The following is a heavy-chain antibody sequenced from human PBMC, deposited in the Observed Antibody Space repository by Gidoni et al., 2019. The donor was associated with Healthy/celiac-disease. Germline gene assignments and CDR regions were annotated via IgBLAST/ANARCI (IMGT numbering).Heavy chain of an antibody. CDR3: AKVERQDIVVVVAAIGYFQH. V-gene: IGHV3-23*01. CDR2: ISGSGGST. J-gene: IGHJ1*01. Sequence: EVQLLESGGGLVQPGGSLRLSCAASGFSFSSYAIIWVRQAPGKGLEWVSAISGSGGSTYYADSVKGRFTISRDNSKNTLYLQMNSLRAEDTAVYYCAKVERQDIVVVVAAIGYFQHWGQGTLVTVSS. D-gene: IGHD2-15*01. CDR1: GFSFSSYA.